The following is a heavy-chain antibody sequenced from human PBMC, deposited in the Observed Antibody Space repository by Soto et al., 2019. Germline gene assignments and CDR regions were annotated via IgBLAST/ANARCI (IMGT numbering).Heavy chain of an antibody. CDR2: ISYDGSNK. Sequence: TFSSYAMHWVRQAPGKGLEWVAVISYDGSNKYYADSVKGRFTISRDNSKNTLYLQMNSLRAEDTAVYYCAREIGYYYGMDVWGQGTTVTVSS. CDR1: TFSSYA. V-gene: IGHV3-30-3*01. CDR3: AREIGYYYGMDV. D-gene: IGHD2-21*01. J-gene: IGHJ6*02.